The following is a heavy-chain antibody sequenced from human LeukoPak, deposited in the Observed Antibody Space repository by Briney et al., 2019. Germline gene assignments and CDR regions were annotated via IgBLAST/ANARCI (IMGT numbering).Heavy chain of an antibody. D-gene: IGHD6-6*01. CDR3: ARVFSSSSEIDY. CDR1: GGSISSSSYY. V-gene: IGHV4-39*07. CDR2: IYYSGST. J-gene: IGHJ4*02. Sequence: KPSETLSLTCTVSGGSISSSSYYWGWIRQPPGKGLEWIGSIYYSGSTNYNPSLKSRVTISVDTSKNQFSLKLSSVTAADTAVYYCARVFSSSSEIDYWGQGTLVTVSS.